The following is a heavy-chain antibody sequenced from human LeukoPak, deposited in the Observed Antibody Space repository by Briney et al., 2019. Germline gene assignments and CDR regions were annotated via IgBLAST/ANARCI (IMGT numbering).Heavy chain of an antibody. V-gene: IGHV3-30*03. CDR2: ISYDGSNK. J-gene: IGHJ6*02. D-gene: IGHD3-9*01. Sequence: PGRSLRLSCAASGFTFSSYGMHWVRQAPGKGLEWVAVISYDGSNKYYADSVKGRFTISRDNSKNTLYLQMNSLRAEDTAVYYCAGAGYDRYGMDVWGQGTTVTVSS. CDR1: GFTFSSYG. CDR3: AGAGYDRYGMDV.